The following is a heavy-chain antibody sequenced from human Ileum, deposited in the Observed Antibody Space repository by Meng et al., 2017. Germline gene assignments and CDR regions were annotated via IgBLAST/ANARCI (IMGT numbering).Heavy chain of an antibody. CDR3: VSERRRSYFFDY. CDR2: INHSGST. D-gene: IGHD6-25*01. CDR1: GGSFSANY. V-gene: IGHV4-34*01. J-gene: IGHJ4*02. Sequence: QVQLQQRGAGLLKLSETLALTCVVYGGSFSANYWTWIRQPPGKGLEWIGEINHSGSTNYKPSLKSRVTISVDTSKSQFSLKLSSVTAANTAIYYCVSERRRSYFFDYWGQGTLVTVSS.